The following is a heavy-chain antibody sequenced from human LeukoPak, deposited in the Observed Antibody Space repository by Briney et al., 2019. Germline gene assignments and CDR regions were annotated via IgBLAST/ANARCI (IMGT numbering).Heavy chain of an antibody. CDR3: ARAGCTLSYYSLDY. V-gene: IGHV4-4*07. Sequence: SETLSLTCTVSGGSINSYHWGWIRQPAGKGLEWIGRIYTTGSTNYNPSLESRVSMSVDTSRNQFSLKLTSVTAADTAMYYCARAGCTLSYYSLDYWGQGTLVTVSS. D-gene: IGHD1-26*01. CDR2: IYTTGST. J-gene: IGHJ4*02. CDR1: GGSINSYH.